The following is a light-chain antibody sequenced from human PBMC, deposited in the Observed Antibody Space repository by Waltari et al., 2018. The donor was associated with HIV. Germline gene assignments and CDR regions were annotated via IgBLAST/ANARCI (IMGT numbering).Light chain of an antibody. V-gene: IGLV3-9*01. Sequence: SYEVTQSLSVSVALGQTAKITCGGTYLGTKSVHWYQQRPGQAPVLVIYADRGRPSGVPDRFSGSSSGTTATLTISGVQSGDEADYYCQLWDSSTVIFGGGTKLTVL. J-gene: IGLJ2*01. CDR1: YLGTKS. CDR2: ADR. CDR3: QLWDSSTVI.